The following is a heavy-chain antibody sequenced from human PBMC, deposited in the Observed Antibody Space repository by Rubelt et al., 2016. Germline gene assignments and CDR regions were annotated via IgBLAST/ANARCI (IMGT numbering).Heavy chain of an antibody. CDR2: IWYDGSDK. J-gene: IGHJ4*02. V-gene: IGHV3-33*06. CDR3: AKDGKTDYYDSSGELDD. Sequence: PGRSLRLSCAASGFTFSSYGLHWVRQAPGKGLEWVAVIWYDGSDKFYADSVRGRFTISRDNSKNTLYLQMNSLRAEDTAVYYCAKDGKTDYYDSSGELDDWGQGTLVTVSS. CDR1: GFTFSSYG. D-gene: IGHD3-22*01.